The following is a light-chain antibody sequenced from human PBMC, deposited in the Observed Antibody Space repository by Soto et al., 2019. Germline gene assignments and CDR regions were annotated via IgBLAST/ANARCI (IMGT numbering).Light chain of an antibody. CDR3: QQYGTSPWT. Sequence: EIVLTQSPGTLSLSPGERATLSCRASESVSSAYFTWYQQKPGQAPRLLIYDTSRRATGIPDRFSGSGSWTEFTLTISRLEPEDFAVYYCQQYGTSPWTFGQGTKV. CDR1: ESVSSAY. V-gene: IGKV3-20*01. J-gene: IGKJ1*01. CDR2: DTS.